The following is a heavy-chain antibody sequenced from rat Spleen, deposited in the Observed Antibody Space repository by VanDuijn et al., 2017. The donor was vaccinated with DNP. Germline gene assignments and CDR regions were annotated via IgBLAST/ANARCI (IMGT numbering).Heavy chain of an antibody. CDR2: IRYDGGST. CDR3: ARPHMYTADYYYDY. CDR1: GFTFSDYY. J-gene: IGHJ2*01. V-gene: IGHV5-20*01. D-gene: IGHD1-6*01. Sequence: EVQLVESGGGLVQPGRSLKLSCAASGFTFSDYYMAWVRQAPTKGLEWVASIRYDGGSTSYRDSVKGRFTISRDNAKSTLYLQMDILRSEDTATYYCARPHMYTADYYYDYWGQGVMVTVSS.